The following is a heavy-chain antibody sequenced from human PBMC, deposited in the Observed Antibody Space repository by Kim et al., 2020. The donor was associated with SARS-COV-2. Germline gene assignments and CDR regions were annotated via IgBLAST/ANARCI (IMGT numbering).Heavy chain of an antibody. V-gene: IGHV3-7*03. CDR3: ARGHSSNWYPFHY. CDR1: GFSFSSYW. J-gene: IGHJ4*02. Sequence: GGSLRLSCADSGFSFSSYWMSWVRQAPGKGLEWVAHIKEDGSEKYYVDSVKGRFTISRDNAKNSLYLQMNSLGDEDTAVYDCARGHSSNWYPFHYWGQGTLVTVSS. D-gene: IGHD6-13*01. CDR2: IKEDGSEK.